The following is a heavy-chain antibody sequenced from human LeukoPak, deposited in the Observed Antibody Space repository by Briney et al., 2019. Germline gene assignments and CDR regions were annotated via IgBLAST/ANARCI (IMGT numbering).Heavy chain of an antibody. D-gene: IGHD3-3*01. J-gene: IGHJ6*03. CDR2: IYYSGST. Sequence: KPSETLSLTCAVYGGSFSGYYWSWIRQPPGKGLEWIGYIYYSGSTNYNPSLKSRVTISVDTSKNQFSLKLSSVTAADTAVYYCARGWGDFWSGYYMPHYYYYMDVWGKGTTVTVSS. CDR3: ARGWGDFWSGYYMPHYYYYMDV. CDR1: GGSFSGYY. V-gene: IGHV4-59*01.